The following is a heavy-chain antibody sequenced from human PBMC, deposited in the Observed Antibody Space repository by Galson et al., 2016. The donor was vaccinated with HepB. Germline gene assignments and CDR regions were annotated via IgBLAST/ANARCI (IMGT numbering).Heavy chain of an antibody. V-gene: IGHV3-33*06. Sequence: SLRLSCAASGFTFSSYGMHWVRQAPGKGLEGVAVIWYDGSNKYYADSVKGRFTISRDNSKNTLYLQMNSLRVEDTAVYYCAKDRASGWRYWYFDLWGRGTLVTVSS. CDR3: AKDRASGWRYWYFDL. D-gene: IGHD6-19*01. J-gene: IGHJ2*01. CDR2: IWYDGSNK. CDR1: GFTFSSYG.